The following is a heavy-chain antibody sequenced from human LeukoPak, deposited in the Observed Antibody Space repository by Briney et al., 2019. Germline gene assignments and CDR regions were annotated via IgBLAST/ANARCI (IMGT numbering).Heavy chain of an antibody. CDR3: ARDQEGFDY. Sequence: ASVKVSCKASGCTFTSKYIHWVRQAPGQGLEWMGMIYPRDGSTSYAQKFQGRVTVTRDTSTSTVHMELSGLRSEDTAVYYCARDQEGFDYWGQGTLVTVSS. V-gene: IGHV1-46*01. CDR1: GCTFTSKY. J-gene: IGHJ4*02. CDR2: IYPRDGST.